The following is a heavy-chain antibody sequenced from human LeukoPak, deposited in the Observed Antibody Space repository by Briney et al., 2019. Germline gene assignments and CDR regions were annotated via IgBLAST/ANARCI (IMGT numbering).Heavy chain of an antibody. D-gene: IGHD2/OR15-2a*01. V-gene: IGHV3-53*01. CDR1: GFTVSINS. Sequence: PGGSLRLSCTVSGFTVSINSMSWVRQAPGKGLERVSFTYSGGNTHYSDSVKGRFTISRDNSKNTLYLQMNSLRAEDTAVYYCARRAGEYSHPYDYWGQGTLVTVSS. J-gene: IGHJ4*02. CDR3: ARRAGEYSHPYDY. CDR2: TYSGGNT.